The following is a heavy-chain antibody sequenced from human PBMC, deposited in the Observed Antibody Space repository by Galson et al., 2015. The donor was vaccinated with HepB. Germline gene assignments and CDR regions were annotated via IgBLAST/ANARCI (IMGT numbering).Heavy chain of an antibody. Sequence: SVKVSCKASGYTFTSYGISWVRQAPGQGLEWMGWISAYNGNTNYAQKLQGRVTMATDTSTSTAYMELRSLRSDDTAVYYCARDASHLQLRYFDWLANWFDPWGQGTLVTVSS. CDR1: GYTFTSYG. V-gene: IGHV1-18*04. CDR3: ARDASHLQLRYFDWLANWFDP. CDR2: ISAYNGNT. D-gene: IGHD3-9*01. J-gene: IGHJ5*02.